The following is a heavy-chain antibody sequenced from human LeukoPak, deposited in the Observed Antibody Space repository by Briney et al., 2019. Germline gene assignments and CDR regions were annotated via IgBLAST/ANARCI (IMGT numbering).Heavy chain of an antibody. V-gene: IGHV1-2*02. D-gene: IGHD3-22*01. CDR3: ARGYYDSSGYYFYNYYYMDV. J-gene: IGHJ6*03. Sequence: GASVKVSCKTSGYTFTSYYMHWVRQAPGQGLEWMGWINPNSGGTNYAQKFQGRVTMTRDTSISTAYMELSRLRSDDTAVYYCARGYYDSSGYYFYNYYYMDVWGKGTTVTISS. CDR2: INPNSGGT. CDR1: GYTFTSYY.